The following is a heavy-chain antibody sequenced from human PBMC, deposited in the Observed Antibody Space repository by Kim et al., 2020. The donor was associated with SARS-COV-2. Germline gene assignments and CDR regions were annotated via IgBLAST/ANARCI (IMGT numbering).Heavy chain of an antibody. V-gene: IGHV3-15*01. J-gene: IGHJ4*02. CDR2: IKSKTDGGTT. D-gene: IGHD3-22*01. CDR1: GFTFSNAW. Sequence: GGSLRLSCAASGFTFSNAWMSWVRQAPGKGLEWVGRIKSKTDGGTTDYAAPVKGRFTISRDDSKNTLYLQMNSLKTEDTAVYYCTTTDSSGYYEFDYWGQGTLVTVSS. CDR3: TTTDSSGYYEFDY.